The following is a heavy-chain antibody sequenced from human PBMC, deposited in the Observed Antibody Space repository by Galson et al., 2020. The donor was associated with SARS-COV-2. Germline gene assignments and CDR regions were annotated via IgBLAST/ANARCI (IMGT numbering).Heavy chain of an antibody. J-gene: IGHJ5*02. Sequence: ASETLSLTCTVSGGSISSYYWSWIRQPPGKGLEWIGYIYYSGSTNYNPSLKSRVTISVDTSKNQFSLKLSSVTAADTAVYYCAREGVPAAMWDWFDPWGHGTLVTVSS. D-gene: IGHD2-2*01. CDR2: IYYSGST. V-gene: IGHV4-59*01. CDR1: GGSISSYY. CDR3: AREGVPAAMWDWFDP.